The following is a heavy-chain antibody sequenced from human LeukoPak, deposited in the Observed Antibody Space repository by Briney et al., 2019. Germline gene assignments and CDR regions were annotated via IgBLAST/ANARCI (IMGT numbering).Heavy chain of an antibody. CDR3: ARVVVRGWFDP. J-gene: IGHJ5*02. V-gene: IGHV1-46*01. D-gene: IGHD2-15*01. CDR2: INPSGGST. CDR1: GYTFASYY. Sequence: ASVKVSCKASGYTFASYYMHWVRQAPGQGLEWMGIINPSGGSTSYAQKFQGRVTMTRDTSTSTVYMELSSLRSEDTAVYYCARVVVRGWFDPWGQGTLVTVSS.